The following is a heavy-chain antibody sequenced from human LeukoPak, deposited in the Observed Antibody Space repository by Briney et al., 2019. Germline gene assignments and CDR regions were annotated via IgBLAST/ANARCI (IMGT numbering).Heavy chain of an antibody. V-gene: IGHV1-8*01. CDR1: GYTFTSYD. J-gene: IGHJ4*02. CDR3: ARGHYESSGYYFDY. Sequence: GASVKVSCKASGYTFTSYDINWVRQATGQGLEWMGWMNPNSGNTGYAQKFQGRVTMTRNTSISTAYMEMSSLRSEDTAVHYCARGHYESSGYYFDYWGQGTLVTVSS. CDR2: MNPNSGNT. D-gene: IGHD3-22*01.